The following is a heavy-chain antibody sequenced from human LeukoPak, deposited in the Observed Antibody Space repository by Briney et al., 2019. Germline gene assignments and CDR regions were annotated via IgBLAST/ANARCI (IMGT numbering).Heavy chain of an antibody. J-gene: IGHJ3*02. CDR2: IIPIFGTA. Sequence: GASVKVSCKASGGTFSSYAISWVRQAPGQGLEWMGGIIPIFGTANYAQKFQGRVTITADESTSTAYMELSSLRSEDTAVYYCARDPGLRARGGDAFDIWGQGTMVTVSS. V-gene: IGHV1-69*13. D-gene: IGHD1-26*01. CDR3: ARDPGLRARGGDAFDI. CDR1: GGTFSSYA.